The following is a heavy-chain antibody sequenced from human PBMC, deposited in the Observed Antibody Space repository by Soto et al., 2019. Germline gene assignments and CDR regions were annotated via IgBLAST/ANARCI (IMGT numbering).Heavy chain of an antibody. CDR1: GFTFSDYS. J-gene: IGHJ3*02. D-gene: IGHD2-15*01. CDR3: ARRRGPERDCSVGSCYSRRDAFDI. Sequence: GSLRLSCVASGFTFSDYSMNWVRQAPGKGPEWVSSISSSKNYIYYADSLEGRFSISRDNTQNSLYLQMNSLRVEDTAVYYCARRRGPERDCSVGSCYSRRDAFDIWGQGSMVTVSS. CDR2: ISSSKNYI. V-gene: IGHV3-21*01.